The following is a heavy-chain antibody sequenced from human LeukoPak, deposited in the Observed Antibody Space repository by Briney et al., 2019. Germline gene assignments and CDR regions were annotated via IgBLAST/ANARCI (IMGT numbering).Heavy chain of an antibody. CDR3: ARGNYDSSGYYLRRVSSFDY. V-gene: IGHV4-59*01. CDR2: IYYNGST. CDR1: GGSISSYY. Sequence: SETLSLTCTVSGGSISSYYRSWIRQPPGKGLERIGYIYYNGSTNYNPSLKSRVTISVDTSKNQFSLKLSSVTAADTAVYYCARGNYDSSGYYLRRVSSFDYWGQGTLVTVSS. D-gene: IGHD3-22*01. J-gene: IGHJ4*02.